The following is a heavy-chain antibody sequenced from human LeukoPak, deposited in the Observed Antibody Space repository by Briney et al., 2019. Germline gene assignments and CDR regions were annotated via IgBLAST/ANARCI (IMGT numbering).Heavy chain of an antibody. V-gene: IGHV3-23*01. D-gene: IGHD1-26*01. CDR1: GFTFSSYT. CDR2: ISGSGGST. Sequence: GGSLRLSCAASGFTFSSYTMSWVRQAPGKGLEWVSAISGSGGSTYYADSVKGRFTISRDNSKNTLYLQMNSLRAEDTAVYYCATLGGGGSYYTNWFDPWGQGTLVTVSS. J-gene: IGHJ5*02. CDR3: ATLGGGGSYYTNWFDP.